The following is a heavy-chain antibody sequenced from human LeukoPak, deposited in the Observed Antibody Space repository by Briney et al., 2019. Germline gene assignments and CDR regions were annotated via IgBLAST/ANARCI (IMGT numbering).Heavy chain of an antibody. J-gene: IGHJ4*02. V-gene: IGHV3-74*01. CDR3: AKRPDRSYYDRTGYYYFDY. CDR2: INFDGSGT. D-gene: IGHD3-22*01. Sequence: PGGSLRLSCAASGFTISDYWMHWVRQVPGKGLVWVSGINFDGSGTFYADSVKGRFTISRDNAKNTAHLQMNSLRAEDTAVYYCAKRPDRSYYDRTGYYYFDYWGQGTLVTVSS. CDR1: GFTISDYW.